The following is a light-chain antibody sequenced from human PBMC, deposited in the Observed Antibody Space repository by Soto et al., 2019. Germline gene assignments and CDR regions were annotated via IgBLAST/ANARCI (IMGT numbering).Light chain of an antibody. Sequence: EIVMTQSPATLSVSPGERATLSCRASQSVSSNLAWYQQKPGQAPRLLIYGASTRATGIPARFRGSGSGTEFTLTISSLQSEDFAVYYCQQYNNWPRTFGQGPKVDIK. CDR3: QQYNNWPRT. CDR1: QSVSSN. J-gene: IGKJ1*01. V-gene: IGKV3-15*01. CDR2: GAS.